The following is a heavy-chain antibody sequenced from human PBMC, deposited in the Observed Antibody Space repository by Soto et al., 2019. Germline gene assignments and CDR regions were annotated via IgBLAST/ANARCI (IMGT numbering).Heavy chain of an antibody. Sequence: EVQLAESGGGVVRPGGSLRLSCAASGFTFDDNGMSWVRQAPGKGLEWVSGINWNGGSTGSADSVKGRFTISRDNATNSLYLQMNSLRAEDTALYYCARGLAYSYGWSFDYCGQGTLVTIS. D-gene: IGHD5-18*01. CDR3: ARGLAYSYGWSFDY. CDR2: INWNGGST. V-gene: IGHV3-20*04. CDR1: GFTFDDNG. J-gene: IGHJ4*02.